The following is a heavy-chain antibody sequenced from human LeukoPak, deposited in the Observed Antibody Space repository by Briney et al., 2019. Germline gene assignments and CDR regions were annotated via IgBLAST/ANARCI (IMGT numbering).Heavy chain of an antibody. CDR2: IYYSGSS. CDR3: ARSNSYGPGTHYLHH. D-gene: IGHD3-10*01. V-gene: IGHV4-39*07. Sequence: SETLSLTCTVSGGSISSSSYYWGWICQPPGEGLGWVERIYYSGSSYYNPSLKSRVTISVDTSKNQFSLKLSSVTAADTGVYYCARSNSYGPGTHYLHHWGQGTLVTVSS. J-gene: IGHJ4*02. CDR1: GGSISSSSYY.